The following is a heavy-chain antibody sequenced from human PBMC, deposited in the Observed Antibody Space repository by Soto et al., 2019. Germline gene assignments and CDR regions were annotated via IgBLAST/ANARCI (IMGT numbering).Heavy chain of an antibody. Sequence: GGSLRLSCAASGFTFSSYAMSWVRQAPGKGLEWVSAISGSGGSTYYADSVKGRFTISRDNSKNTLYLQMNSLRAEDTAVYYCAKDFSSYSGSYGSFFDYWGQGTLVTVSS. J-gene: IGHJ4*02. CDR1: GFTFSSYA. CDR3: AKDFSSYSGSYGSFFDY. D-gene: IGHD1-26*01. V-gene: IGHV3-23*01. CDR2: ISGSGGST.